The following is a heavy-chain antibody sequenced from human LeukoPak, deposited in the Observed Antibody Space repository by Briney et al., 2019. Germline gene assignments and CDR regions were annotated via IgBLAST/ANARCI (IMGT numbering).Heavy chain of an antibody. D-gene: IGHD3-10*01. V-gene: IGHV3-48*04. CDR1: GFTFNTFS. CDR3: VRRGLIETEYLER. J-gene: IGHJ1*01. Sequence: GGSLRLSCAASGFTFNTFSMNWVRQAPGKGPEWVSYISSSGTTTYYADSVKGRFTISRDNAKNSLYLQMNSLRAEDTALYYCVRRGLIETEYLERWGQGTLVIVSS. CDR2: ISSSGTTT.